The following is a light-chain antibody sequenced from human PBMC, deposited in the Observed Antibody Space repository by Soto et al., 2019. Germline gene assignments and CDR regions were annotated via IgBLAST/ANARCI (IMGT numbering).Light chain of an antibody. Sequence: DIQMTQSPSTLSASVGDRVTITCRASQSIITWLAWYQQKPGQAPKLLIFGASNLQSGVPLRFRGSGSGTDFTLTISSLQPDDFAVYYCQQYNNWPPLTFGGGTKVEI. J-gene: IGKJ4*01. CDR2: GAS. CDR3: QQYNNWPPLT. CDR1: QSIITW. V-gene: IGKV1-5*03.